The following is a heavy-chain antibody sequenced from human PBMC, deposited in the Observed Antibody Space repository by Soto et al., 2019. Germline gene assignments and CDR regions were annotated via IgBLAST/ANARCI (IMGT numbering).Heavy chain of an antibody. D-gene: IGHD5-12*01. CDR1: GGSISSYY. CDR2: IYYSGST. Sequence: PSETLSLTCTVSGGSISSYYWSWIRQPPGKGLEWIGYIYYSGSTNYNPSLKSRVTISVDTSKNQFSLKLSSVTAADTAVYYCARGHRGWLQFRYFDYWGQGTLVTVSS. J-gene: IGHJ4*02. V-gene: IGHV4-59*01. CDR3: ARGHRGWLQFRYFDY.